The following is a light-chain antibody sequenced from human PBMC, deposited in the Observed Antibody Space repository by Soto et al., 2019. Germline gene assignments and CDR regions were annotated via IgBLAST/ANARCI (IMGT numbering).Light chain of an antibody. J-gene: IGLJ2*01. V-gene: IGLV2-14*01. Sequence: QSALTQPASVSGSPGQSITISCTGTSSDVGGYKYVSWYQQHPGKAPKLMIYEVSNRPSGVSNRFSGSKSGNTASLTISGLQAEDEADYYCSSYTSSISHVLFGGGTKLTVL. CDR3: SSYTSSISHVL. CDR2: EVS. CDR1: SSDVGGYKY.